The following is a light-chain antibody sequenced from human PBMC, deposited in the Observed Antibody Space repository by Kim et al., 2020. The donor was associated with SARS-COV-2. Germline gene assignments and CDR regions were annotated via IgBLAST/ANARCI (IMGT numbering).Light chain of an antibody. Sequence: QLVLTQSPSASASLGASVKLTCTLSSGHISYAIAWHQQQPEMGPRFVMKFNSDGSHTKGDGIPDRFSGSSSGAERYLTISGLQSEDEADYYCQTWDTGTVVFGGGTQLTVL. CDR1: SGHISYA. J-gene: IGLJ2*01. CDR3: QTWDTGTVV. V-gene: IGLV4-69*01. CDR2: FNSDGSH.